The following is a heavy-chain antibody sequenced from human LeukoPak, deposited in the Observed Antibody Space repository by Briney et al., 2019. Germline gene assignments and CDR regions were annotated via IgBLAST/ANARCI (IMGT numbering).Heavy chain of an antibody. D-gene: IGHD3-3*01. V-gene: IGHV3-7*04. CDR3: ARVFGYYYYYLGV. CDR2: INQDGGEK. CDR1: GFTFWTHW. Sequence: GGSLRLSCTASGFTFWTHWMTWVRQAPGKGLEWVANINQDGGEKYYVDSVKGRFTISRDNARNSLYLEMNSLRTEDTAVYYCARVFGYYYYYLGVWGKGTPVIISS. J-gene: IGHJ6*03.